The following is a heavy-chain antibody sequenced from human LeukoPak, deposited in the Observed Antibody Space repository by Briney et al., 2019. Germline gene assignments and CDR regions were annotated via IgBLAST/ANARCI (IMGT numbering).Heavy chain of an antibody. D-gene: IGHD2-15*01. Sequence: GGSLRLSCAASGFTFSTYWMHWVRQAPGKGLVWVSRINSDGSSTSYADSVKGRFTVSRDNAKNTLYLQMNSLRAEDTALYYCAKDLYCSGGSCYDGVDYWGQGTLVTVSS. V-gene: IGHV3-74*01. CDR2: INSDGSST. J-gene: IGHJ4*02. CDR1: GFTFSTYW. CDR3: AKDLYCSGGSCYDGVDY.